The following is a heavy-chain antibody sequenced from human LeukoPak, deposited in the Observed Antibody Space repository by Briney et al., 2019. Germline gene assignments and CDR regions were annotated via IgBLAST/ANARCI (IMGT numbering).Heavy chain of an antibody. V-gene: IGHV4-34*01. Sequence: TLSLTCAVYGGSFSVYYWSWIRQPPGKGLEWIGEINHSGSTNYNPSLKSRVTISVDTSKNQFSLKLSSVTAADTAVYYCARAQPRYCSGGSCRRRDYYYYGMDVWGRGTTVTVSS. CDR2: INHSGST. J-gene: IGHJ6*02. CDR1: GGSFSVYY. CDR3: ARAQPRYCSGGSCRRRDYYYYGMDV. D-gene: IGHD2-15*01.